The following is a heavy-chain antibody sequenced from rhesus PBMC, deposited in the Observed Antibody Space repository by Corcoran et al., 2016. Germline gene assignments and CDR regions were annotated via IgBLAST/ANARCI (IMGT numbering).Heavy chain of an antibody. Sequence: QVQLQESGPGLVQPSQTLSLTCAVSGGSISDNYRWTWIRQPPGKGLEGFGYSNGRSMTTNDSHALKGRVTISKETSKKQFSLKLGAVTAADTAVYSCAREGGRDGFDFWGPGLRVTVSS. V-gene: IGHV4S10*01. D-gene: IGHD3-16*01. CDR1: GGSISDNYR. CDR2: SNGRSMTT. J-gene: IGHJ3*01. CDR3: AREGGRDGFDF.